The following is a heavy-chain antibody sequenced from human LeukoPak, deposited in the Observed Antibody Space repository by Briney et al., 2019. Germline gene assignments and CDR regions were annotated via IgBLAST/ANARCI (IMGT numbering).Heavy chain of an antibody. Sequence: GGSLRLSCAASGFIFSTYGMNWVRRAPGKGLEWVSGIRGSGDITYYADSVKGRFTISRDNSKNTLYLQMNSLRAEDTAVYYCARDSPEWDWYFDLWGRGTLVTVSS. CDR3: ARDSPEWDWYFDL. CDR1: GFIFSTYG. CDR2: IRGSGDIT. V-gene: IGHV3-23*01. D-gene: IGHD2-8*01. J-gene: IGHJ2*01.